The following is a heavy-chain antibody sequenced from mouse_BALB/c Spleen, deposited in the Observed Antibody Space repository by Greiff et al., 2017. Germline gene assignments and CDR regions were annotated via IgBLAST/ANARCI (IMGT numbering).Heavy chain of an antibody. CDR1: GFSLTSYG. J-gene: IGHJ4*01. D-gene: IGHD2-14*01. CDR3: ARGYDAYYAMDY. CDR2: IWSGGST. V-gene: IGHV2-2*02. Sequence: VKLMESGPGLVQPSQSLSITCTVSGFSLTSYGVHWVRQSPGKGLEWLGVIWSGGSTDYNAAFISRLSISKDNSKSQVFFKMNSLQANDTAIYYCARGYDAYYAMDYWGQGTSVTVSS.